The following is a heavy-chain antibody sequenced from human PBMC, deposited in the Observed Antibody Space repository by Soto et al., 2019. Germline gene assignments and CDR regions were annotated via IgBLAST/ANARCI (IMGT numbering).Heavy chain of an antibody. CDR1: GGSFSGYY. CDR2: INRDGVT. J-gene: IGHJ4*02. CDR3: ARTATQCSRTSCYTVSLGF. D-gene: IGHD2-2*02. Sequence: PSETLSLTCTVLGGSFSGYYWGWIRQPPGKGLEWIGEINRDGVTNYNPSLKGRLTISVDTSKNQFSLNLNSVTAADTAVYYCARTATQCSRTSCYTVSLGFWGQGTLVTVSS. V-gene: IGHV4-34*01.